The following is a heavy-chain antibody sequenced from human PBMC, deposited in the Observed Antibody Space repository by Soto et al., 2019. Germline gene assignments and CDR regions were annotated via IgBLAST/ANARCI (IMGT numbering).Heavy chain of an antibody. CDR2: IGPSGGTT. CDR1: GFTFGDYV. J-gene: IGHJ6*02. Sequence: GGSLRLSCAASGFTFGDYVMRWVRQAPGKGLEWVSSIGPSGGTTKYADSVKGRFTVSRDNSKNTLHLQMSNLGAEDTALYYCARVHYVSGSLLRYGMDVWGQGTTVTVSS. CDR3: ARVHYVSGSLLRYGMDV. D-gene: IGHD3-10*01. V-gene: IGHV3-23*01.